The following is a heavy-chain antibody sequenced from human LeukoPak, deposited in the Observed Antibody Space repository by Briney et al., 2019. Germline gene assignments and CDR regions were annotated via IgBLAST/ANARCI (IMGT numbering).Heavy chain of an antibody. J-gene: IGHJ4*02. CDR3: ATLTSYDFWSGFQIPNYFDY. CDR2: ISPYNSET. V-gene: IGHV5-51*01. D-gene: IGHD3-3*01. Sequence: GESLKISCEGSGYSFSNYWIGWVRQMPGKGLEWMGIISPYNSETAYSPYFQGQVTISADKSINTANLQWSSLKASDTAMYFCATLTSYDFWSGFQIPNYFDYWGQGTLVTVSS. CDR1: GYSFSNYW.